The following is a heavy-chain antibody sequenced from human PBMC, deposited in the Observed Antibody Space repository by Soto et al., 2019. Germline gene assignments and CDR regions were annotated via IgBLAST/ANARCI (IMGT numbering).Heavy chain of an antibody. CDR1: GFTFSSYG. Sequence: QVQLVESGGGVVQPGRSLRLSCAASGFTFSSYGMHWVRQAPGKGLEWVAVIWYDGSNKYYADSVKGRFTIPRDNSKNTLYLQMNSLRAEDTAVYYCARDWGGDIVVVPADYYYYMDVWGKGTTVTVSS. CDR3: ARDWGGDIVVVPADYYYYMDV. J-gene: IGHJ6*03. V-gene: IGHV3-33*01. CDR2: IWYDGSNK. D-gene: IGHD2-2*01.